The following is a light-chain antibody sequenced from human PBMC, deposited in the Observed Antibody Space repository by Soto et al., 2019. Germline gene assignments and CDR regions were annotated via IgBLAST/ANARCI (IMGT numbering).Light chain of an antibody. CDR1: QSISSW. CDR3: QQYNSYSELT. V-gene: IGKV1-5*03. Sequence: DIQMTQSPSTLSASVGDRVTITCRASQSISSWLAWYQQKPGKAPKLLIYKASSLESGVPSRFGGSGSGTEFTLTISSLQPDDFATYYCQQYNSYSELTFGGGTKVEIK. J-gene: IGKJ4*01. CDR2: KAS.